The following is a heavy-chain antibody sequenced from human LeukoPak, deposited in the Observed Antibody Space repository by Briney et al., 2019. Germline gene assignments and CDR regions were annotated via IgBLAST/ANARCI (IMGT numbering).Heavy chain of an antibody. V-gene: IGHV4-59*01. CDR2: IYYSGST. CDR3: ARGPLAAVAGTPHFDY. J-gene: IGHJ4*02. D-gene: IGHD6-19*01. Sequence: PSETLSLTCTVSGGSISSYYWSWIRQPPGKGLEWIGYIYYSGSTNCNPSLKSRVTISVDTSKNQFSLKLSSVTAADTAVYYCARGPLAAVAGTPHFDYWGQGTLVTVSS. CDR1: GGSISSYY.